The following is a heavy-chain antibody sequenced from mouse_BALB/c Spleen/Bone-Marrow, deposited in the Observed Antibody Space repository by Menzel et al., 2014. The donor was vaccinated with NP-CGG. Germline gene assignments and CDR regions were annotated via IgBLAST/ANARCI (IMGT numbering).Heavy chain of an antibody. CDR1: GFTFSDYY. V-gene: IGHV5-12*02. CDR2: ISNGGGST. Sequence: EVQVVESGGGLVQPGGSLKLSCATSGFTFSDYYMYWVRQTPEKRLEWVAYISNGGGSTYYPDTVEGRFTISRDNAKNTLYLQMSRLKSEDTAMYYCARGGIYYGMDYWGQGTSVTVSS. J-gene: IGHJ4*01. CDR3: ARGGIYYGMDY.